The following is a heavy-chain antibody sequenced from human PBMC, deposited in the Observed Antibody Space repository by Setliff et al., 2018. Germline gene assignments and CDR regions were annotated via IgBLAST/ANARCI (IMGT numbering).Heavy chain of an antibody. D-gene: IGHD5-12*01. CDR3: ATGSSRGYSGYPRPYGMDV. CDR2: FDPVDGET. Sequence: ASVKVSCKVSGYTLTELSMHWVRQAPGKGLEWMGGFDPVDGETIYAQKFQGRVTMTEDTSTDTAYMELSSLRPEDTAVYYCATGSSRGYSGYPRPYGMDVWGQGTTVTVSS. V-gene: IGHV1-24*01. J-gene: IGHJ6*02. CDR1: GYTLTELS.